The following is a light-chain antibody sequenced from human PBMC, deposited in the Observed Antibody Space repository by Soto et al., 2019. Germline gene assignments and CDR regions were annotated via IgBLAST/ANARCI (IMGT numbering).Light chain of an antibody. CDR1: QGISTW. CDR3: QQANSFPHT. V-gene: IGKV1D-12*01. Sequence: GDTVTITCRASQGISTWLAWYQQKPGKAPKLLIHGASTLQSEVPSRFSASGFGTDFTLTISSLQPEDFATYFCQQANSFPHTFGQGTRLDIK. J-gene: IGKJ2*01. CDR2: GAS.